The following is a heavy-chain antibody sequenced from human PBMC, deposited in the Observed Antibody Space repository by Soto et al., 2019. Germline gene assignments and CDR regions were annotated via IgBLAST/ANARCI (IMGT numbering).Heavy chain of an antibody. CDR1: GFSLSTSGVG. D-gene: IGHD5-18*01. CDR2: IYWHDDN. Sequence: SGPTLVNPTQTLTLTCTFSGFSLSTSGVGVGWIRQPPGKALKWLALIYWHDDNRYNPSLKTRLTITKDTSKTQVVLTMTKMDPVDTATYYCARRREYNYGLDFWGQGTLVTVSS. V-gene: IGHV2-5*01. J-gene: IGHJ4*02. CDR3: ARRREYNYGLDF.